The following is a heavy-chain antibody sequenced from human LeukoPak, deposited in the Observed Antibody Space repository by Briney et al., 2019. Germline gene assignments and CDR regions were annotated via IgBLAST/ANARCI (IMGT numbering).Heavy chain of an antibody. CDR2: IYSSRNI. Sequence: SETLSLICSVSGGSITNYQWSWIRQSPEKGLERIGYIYSSRNIKYNSSLKSRVTISVDTSKNQFSLKLSSVTAADTAVYYCARALYGEGSYPGFDSWGQGILVIVSS. J-gene: IGHJ5*01. D-gene: IGHD3-10*01. CDR3: ARALYGEGSYPGFDS. CDR1: GGSITNYQ. V-gene: IGHV4-59*12.